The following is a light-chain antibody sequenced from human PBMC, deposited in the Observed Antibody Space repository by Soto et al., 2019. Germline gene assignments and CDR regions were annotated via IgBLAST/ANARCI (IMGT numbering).Light chain of an antibody. Sequence: QSVLTQPASVSGSPGQSITISCTGTSSDIGTYNLVSWYQQHPGKAPKLMIYEVTKRPSGVSNRFSASKSDNTASLTISGLQAEDEADYYCCSYAGSTTWVFGGGTKLTVL. V-gene: IGLV2-23*02. CDR3: CSYAGSTTWV. CDR1: SSDIGTYNL. J-gene: IGLJ3*02. CDR2: EVT.